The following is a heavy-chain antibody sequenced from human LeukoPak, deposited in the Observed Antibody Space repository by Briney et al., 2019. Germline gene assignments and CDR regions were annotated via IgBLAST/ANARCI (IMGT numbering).Heavy chain of an antibody. Sequence: GGSLRLSCAASGFTFSSYSMNWVRQAPGKGLEWVSSISSSSSYIYYADSVKGRFTISRDNAKNSLYLQMNSLRAEDTAVYYCARRIAVAAVSEFDYWGQGTLVTVFS. CDR2: ISSSSSYI. CDR1: GFTFSSYS. CDR3: ARRIAVAAVSEFDY. J-gene: IGHJ4*02. V-gene: IGHV3-21*01. D-gene: IGHD6-19*01.